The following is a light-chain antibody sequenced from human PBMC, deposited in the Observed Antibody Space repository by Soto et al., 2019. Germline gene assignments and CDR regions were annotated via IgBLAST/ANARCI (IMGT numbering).Light chain of an antibody. CDR2: GAS. CDR1: QSVSSN. V-gene: IGKV3-15*01. CDR3: QQYVNWPRT. J-gene: IGKJ1*01. Sequence: EIVITQSPATLSVSPGERATLSCWASQSVSSNLAWYQQKPGQAPRLLIYGASTRAPGIPARFSGSGSGTDFSLTISSLQSEDFAVYYCQQYVNWPRTFGQGTKVDIK.